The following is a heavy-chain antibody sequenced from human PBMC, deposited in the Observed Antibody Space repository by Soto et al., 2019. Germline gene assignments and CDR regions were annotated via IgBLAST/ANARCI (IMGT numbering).Heavy chain of an antibody. Sequence: QVQLVQSGAEVKKPGASVKVSCKASGYTFTSYGISWVRQAPGQGLEWMGWISAYNGNTNYAQKLQGRVTMTTDTSTSTAYMELRSLRSDDTAVYYCARDRFLELLPTIERERDYYYYGMDVWGQGTTVTVSS. D-gene: IGHD3-3*01. CDR2: ISAYNGNT. V-gene: IGHV1-18*01. J-gene: IGHJ6*02. CDR1: GYTFTSYG. CDR3: ARDRFLELLPTIERERDYYYYGMDV.